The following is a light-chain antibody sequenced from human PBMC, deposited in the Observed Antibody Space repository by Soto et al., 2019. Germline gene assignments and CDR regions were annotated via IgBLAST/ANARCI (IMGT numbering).Light chain of an antibody. V-gene: IGLV2-14*01. Sequence: QSALTQPASVSGSAGQSITISCTGTSGDVGGYKFVSWYQQHPGKAPKLMIYEVSTRPSGISNRFSGSKSDNTASLTISGLQAEDEADYYCSSYASVNTLLFVTGTKLTVL. CDR3: SSYASVNTLL. CDR1: SGDVGGYKF. J-gene: IGLJ1*01. CDR2: EVS.